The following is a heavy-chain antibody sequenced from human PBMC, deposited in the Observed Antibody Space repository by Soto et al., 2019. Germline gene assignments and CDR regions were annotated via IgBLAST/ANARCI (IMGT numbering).Heavy chain of an antibody. J-gene: IGHJ1*01. Sequence: GGSLRLSCAASGLTFSHNAMSWVRQAPGKGLEWVSTISGNGRVTYYTDSVKGRFTISRDNSKNTVYMQMNGLRAEDTAVYYCANRGDDIKFFQHWGQGTLVTVSS. V-gene: IGHV3-23*01. CDR3: ANRGDDIKFFQH. CDR1: GLTFSHNA. CDR2: ISGNGRVT. D-gene: IGHD2-21*02.